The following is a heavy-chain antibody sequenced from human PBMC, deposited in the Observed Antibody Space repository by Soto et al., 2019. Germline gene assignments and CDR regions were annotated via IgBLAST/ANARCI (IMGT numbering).Heavy chain of an antibody. V-gene: IGHV5-51*01. Sequence: PGASLKISCKGSGYSFTSYWIGWVRQMPGKGLEWMGIIYPGDSDTRYSPSFQGQVTISADKSISTAYLQWSSLKASDTAMYYCARRRLTMVRGVNQQYYYYYGMDVWGQGTTVTVSS. D-gene: IGHD3-10*01. CDR3: ARRRLTMVRGVNQQYYYYYGMDV. CDR2: IYPGDSDT. CDR1: GYSFTSYW. J-gene: IGHJ6*02.